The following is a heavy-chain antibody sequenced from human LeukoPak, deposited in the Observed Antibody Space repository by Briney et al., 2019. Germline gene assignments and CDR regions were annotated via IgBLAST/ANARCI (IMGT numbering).Heavy chain of an antibody. CDR2: FHNSGTS. D-gene: IGHD3-16*01. Sequence: SETLSLTCTVSDDSISDYYRGWIRQPTGKGLEWIGYFHNSGTSTYNPSLKSRVTISADTSKNQFSLKLNSLTTADTAVYYCTRGAGWLIDYWGQGILVTVSS. CDR1: DDSISDYY. J-gene: IGHJ4*02. V-gene: IGHV4-59*01. CDR3: TRGAGWLIDY.